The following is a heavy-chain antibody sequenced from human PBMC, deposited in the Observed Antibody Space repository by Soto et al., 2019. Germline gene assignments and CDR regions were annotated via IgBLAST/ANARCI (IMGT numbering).Heavy chain of an antibody. CDR2: IIPIFGTA. V-gene: IGHV1-69*13. Sequence: SVKVSCKASGGTFSSYAISWVRQAPGQGLEWMGGIIPIFGTANYAQKFQGRVTITADESTSTAYMELSSLRSEDTAVYYCAREGAVGATRGYVYYHYGMDVWGQGTTVTVSS. CDR1: GGTFSSYA. D-gene: IGHD1-26*01. J-gene: IGHJ6*02. CDR3: AREGAVGATRGYVYYHYGMDV.